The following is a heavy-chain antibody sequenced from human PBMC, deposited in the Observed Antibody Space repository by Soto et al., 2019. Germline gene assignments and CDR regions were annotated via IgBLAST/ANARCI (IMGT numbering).Heavy chain of an antibody. J-gene: IGHJ6*02. Sequence: PSETLSLTCTVSGGSISSSSYYWGWIRQPPGKGLEWIGSIYYSGSTYYNPSLKSRVTISVDTSKNQFSLKLSSVTAADTAVYYCARQGLRAVYCGMDVWGQGTTVTVSS. V-gene: IGHV4-39*01. CDR1: GGSISSSSYY. CDR2: IYYSGST. D-gene: IGHD2-21*01. CDR3: ARQGLRAVYCGMDV.